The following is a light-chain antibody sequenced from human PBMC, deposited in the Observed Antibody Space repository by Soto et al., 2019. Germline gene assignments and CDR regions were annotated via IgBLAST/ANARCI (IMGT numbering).Light chain of an antibody. J-gene: IGKJ3*01. CDR3: QQYDRALQFT. Sequence: EIVLTQSPGTLSLSPGERATLSCRASQSVSSDYLAWYQLKPGQAPRLLIYGASSRATGIPDRLSGSGSGTDFTLTISRLEPEDFAVYCCQQYDRALQFTVGPGTKVDI. CDR2: GAS. CDR1: QSVSSDY. V-gene: IGKV3-20*01.